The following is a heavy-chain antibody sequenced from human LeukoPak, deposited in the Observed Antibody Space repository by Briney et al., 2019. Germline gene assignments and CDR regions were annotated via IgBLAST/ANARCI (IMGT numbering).Heavy chain of an antibody. CDR3: ALSSGWSFWFDP. D-gene: IGHD6-19*01. CDR2: INPTSGGT. V-gene: IGHV1-2*02. J-gene: IGHJ5*02. Sequence: GASVKVSCKASGYTFTGYYMHWVRQAPGQGLEWMGWINPTSGGTNYAQKFQGRVTMTRDTSISTAYMELSRLRSDDTAVYYCALSSGWSFWFDPWGQGTLVTVSS. CDR1: GYTFTGYY.